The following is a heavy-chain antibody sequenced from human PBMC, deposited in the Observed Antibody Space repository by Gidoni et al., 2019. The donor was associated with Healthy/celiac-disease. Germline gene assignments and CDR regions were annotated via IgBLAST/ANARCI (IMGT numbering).Heavy chain of an antibody. CDR1: GGSISRYY. CDR3: ARSGYYYDSSGYYYFDY. D-gene: IGHD3-22*01. CDR2: IYYSGIN. V-gene: IGHV4-59*01. Sequence: QVQLQESGPGLVKPSETLSLTCTVSGGSISRYYWSWIRQHPGKGLEWIGYIYYSGINNYNPSLKSRVTISVDTSKNQFSLKLSSVTAADTAVYYCARSGYYYDSSGYYYFDYWGQGTLVTVSS. J-gene: IGHJ4*02.